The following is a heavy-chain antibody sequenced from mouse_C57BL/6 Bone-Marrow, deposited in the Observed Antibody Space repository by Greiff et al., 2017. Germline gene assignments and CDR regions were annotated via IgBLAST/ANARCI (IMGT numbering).Heavy chain of an antibody. J-gene: IGHJ4*01. CDR3: APYYGSSRYYAMDY. V-gene: IGHV1-9*01. D-gene: IGHD1-1*01. Sequence: QVQLQQSGAELMKPGASVKLSCKATGYTFTGYWIEWVKQRPGHGLEWLGEILPGSGSTNYNEKFKGKATFTADTSSNTAYMHLSRLTTEDSAIYYCAPYYGSSRYYAMDYWGQGTSVTVSS. CDR2: ILPGSGST. CDR1: GYTFTGYW.